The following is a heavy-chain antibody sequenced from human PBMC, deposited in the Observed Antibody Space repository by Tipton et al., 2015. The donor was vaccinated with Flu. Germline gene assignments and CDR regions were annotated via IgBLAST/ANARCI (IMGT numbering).Heavy chain of an antibody. V-gene: IGHV3-23*01. CDR1: GSTFSSYA. J-gene: IGHJ5*02. Sequence: SLRLSCAASGSTFSSYAMSWVRQAPGKGLEWVSAISGSGGSTYYADSVKGRFTISRDNSKNTLYLQMNSLRAEDTAVYYCAGRGYSGYDRTWGQGTLVTVSS. CDR2: ISGSGGST. CDR3: AGRGYSGYDRT. D-gene: IGHD5-12*01.